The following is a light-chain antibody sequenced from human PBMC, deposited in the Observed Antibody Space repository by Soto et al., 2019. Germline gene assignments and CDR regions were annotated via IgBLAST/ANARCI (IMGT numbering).Light chain of an antibody. CDR3: QQYGSALFP. Sequence: EIVLTQSPGTLSLSPGERATLSCRASQSVSSSYLAWYQQKPGQAPRLLIYGASSRATGIPDTFSGSGSGTDFTRTISSLEPEDFAVYYCQQYGSALFPFGPGTKVDIK. V-gene: IGKV3-20*01. CDR1: QSVSSSY. CDR2: GAS. J-gene: IGKJ3*01.